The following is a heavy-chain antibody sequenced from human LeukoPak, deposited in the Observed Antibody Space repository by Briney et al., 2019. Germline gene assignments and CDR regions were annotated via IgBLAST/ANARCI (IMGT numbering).Heavy chain of an antibody. CDR2: IIPIFGTA. V-gene: IGHV1-69*13. CDR1: GGTFSSYA. Sequence: AASVKVSCKASGGTFSSYAISWVRQAPGQGLEWMGGIIPIFGTANYAQKFQGRVTITADESTSTAYMELSSLRSEDTAVYYCARWVGDIVVVPAAMGSNWFDPWGQGTLVTVSS. D-gene: IGHD2-2*01. J-gene: IGHJ5*02. CDR3: ARWVGDIVVVPAAMGSNWFDP.